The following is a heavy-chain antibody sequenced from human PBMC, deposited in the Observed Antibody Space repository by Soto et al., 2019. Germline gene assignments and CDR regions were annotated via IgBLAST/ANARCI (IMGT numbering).Heavy chain of an antibody. J-gene: IGHJ5*02. CDR1: RFTLSDSY. V-gene: IGHV3-11*01. CDR3: ARPNYYDSSGYFGWFDP. CDR2: ISSSGSTI. D-gene: IGHD3-22*01. Sequence: GSLSLSWATSRFTLSDSYISRIRQVPGNVLEWVSYISSSGSTIYYEDSVKGRFTISRDNAKNSLYLQMNRLRAEDTAVYYCARPNYYDSSGYFGWFDPWGQGTLVTVSS.